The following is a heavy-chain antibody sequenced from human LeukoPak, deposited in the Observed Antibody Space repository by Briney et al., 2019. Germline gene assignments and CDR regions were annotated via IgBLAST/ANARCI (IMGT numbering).Heavy chain of an antibody. V-gene: IGHV3-30*04. CDR3: AELGITMIGGV. Sequence: GGSLRLSCAASGFTFISYAMHWVRQAPGKGLEWVAVISYDGSNKYYADSVKGRFTISRDNSKNTLYLQMNSLRAEDTAVYYCAELGITMIGGVWGKGTTVTISS. J-gene: IGHJ6*04. CDR1: GFTFISYA. CDR2: ISYDGSNK. D-gene: IGHD3-10*02.